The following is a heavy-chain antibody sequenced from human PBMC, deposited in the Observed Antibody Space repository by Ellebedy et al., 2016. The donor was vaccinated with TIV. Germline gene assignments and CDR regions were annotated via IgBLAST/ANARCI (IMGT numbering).Heavy chain of an antibody. CDR1: GGTFSSYA. V-gene: IGHV1-69*04. CDR3: ARQRGSSGWTENAFDI. Sequence: SVKVSCKASGGTFSSYALSWVRQAPGQGLEWMGRIIPILGIANFSQTFQGRVTITADNSTSTAYMELSSPRSEDTAVYYCARQRGSSGWTENAFDIWGQGTMVTVSS. J-gene: IGHJ3*02. D-gene: IGHD6-19*01. CDR2: IIPILGIA.